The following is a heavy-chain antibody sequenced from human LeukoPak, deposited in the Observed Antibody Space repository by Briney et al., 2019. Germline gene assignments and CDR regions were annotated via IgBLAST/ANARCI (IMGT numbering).Heavy chain of an antibody. D-gene: IGHD1-26*01. Sequence: SETLSLTCAVYGGSFSGYYWSWIRQPPGKGVEWIGEINHSGSTNYNPSLKSRVTISVDTSKNQFSLKLSSVTAADTAVYYCARGLVDTLNWLDPWGQGTLVTVSS. CDR2: INHSGST. CDR1: GGSFSGYY. J-gene: IGHJ5*02. V-gene: IGHV4-34*01. CDR3: ARGLVDTLNWLDP.